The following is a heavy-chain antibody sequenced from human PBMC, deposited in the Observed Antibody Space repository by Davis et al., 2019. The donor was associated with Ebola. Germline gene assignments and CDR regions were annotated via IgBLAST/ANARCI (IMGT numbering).Heavy chain of an antibody. CDR1: GFAFSTYA. Sequence: GESLKISCAASGFAFSTYAMHWVRQVPGKGLEWVAVISYDDTDKYYADSVRGRFTISRDNAENSVYLQVSSLRPEDTAVYYCAKDHSGFAPAYYFDSWGQGTLVAVSS. V-gene: IGHV3-30*18. J-gene: IGHJ4*02. D-gene: IGHD2-15*01. CDR3: AKDHSGFAPAYYFDS. CDR2: ISYDDTDK.